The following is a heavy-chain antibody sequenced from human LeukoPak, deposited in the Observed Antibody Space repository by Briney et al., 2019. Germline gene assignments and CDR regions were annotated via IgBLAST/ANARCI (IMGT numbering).Heavy chain of an antibody. Sequence: PSQTLSLTCTVSGGSISRGGYYWSWIRQHPGKGLEWIGYIYYSGSTYYNPSLKSRVTISVDTSKNQFSLKLSSVTAADTAVYYCARVPYDFWSGSIDYWGQGTLVTVSS. CDR2: IYYSGST. J-gene: IGHJ4*02. V-gene: IGHV4-31*03. CDR1: GGSISRGGYY. D-gene: IGHD3-3*01. CDR3: ARVPYDFWSGSIDY.